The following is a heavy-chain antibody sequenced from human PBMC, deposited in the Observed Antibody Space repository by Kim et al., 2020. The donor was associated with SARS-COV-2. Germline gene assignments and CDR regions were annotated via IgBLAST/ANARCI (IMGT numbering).Heavy chain of an antibody. CDR2: ISSSSSYI. CDR3: AGVPSVADTYNWFDP. V-gene: IGHV3-21*01. D-gene: IGHD6-19*01. CDR1: GFTFSSYS. Sequence: GGSLRLSCAASGFTFSSYSMNWVRQAPGKGLEWVSSISSSSSYIYYADSVKGRFTISRDNAKNSLYLQMNSLRAEDTAVYYCAGVPSVADTYNWFDPWGQGTLVTVSS. J-gene: IGHJ5*02.